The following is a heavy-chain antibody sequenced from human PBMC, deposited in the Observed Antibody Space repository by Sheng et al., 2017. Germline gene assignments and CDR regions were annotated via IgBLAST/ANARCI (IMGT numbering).Heavy chain of an antibody. CDR3: AKDRQVGWDTHDY. V-gene: IGHV3-23*04. CDR2: IGGSGGHT. D-gene: IGHD1-26*01. Sequence: EVQLVESGGGLVQPGGSLRLSCAASGFSFNNYAMSWVRQAPGKGLEWVSGIGGSGGHTYYADSVQGRFTISRDNSKNTLYMQMNSLRAEDTAVYYCAKDRQVGWDTHDYWGQGTLVTVSS. J-gene: IGHJ4*02. CDR1: GFSFNNYA.